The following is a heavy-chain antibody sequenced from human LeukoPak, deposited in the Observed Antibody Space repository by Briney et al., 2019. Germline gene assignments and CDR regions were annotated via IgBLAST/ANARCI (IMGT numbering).Heavy chain of an antibody. Sequence: SETLSLTCTVSGGSISSYDWSWIRQPPGKGLAWIGYIYYSGSTNYNPSLKSRVTISVDTSKNQFSLKLSSVTAADTAVYYCARRAIAAAGTGLRYWGQGTLVTVSS. J-gene: IGHJ4*02. CDR2: IYYSGST. V-gene: IGHV4-59*12. CDR1: GGSISSYD. D-gene: IGHD6-13*01. CDR3: ARRAIAAAGTGLRY.